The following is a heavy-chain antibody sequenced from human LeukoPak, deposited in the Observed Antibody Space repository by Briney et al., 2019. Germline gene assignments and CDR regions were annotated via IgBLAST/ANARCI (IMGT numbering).Heavy chain of an antibody. J-gene: IGHJ5*02. CDR3: ARVRATVTTPYNWFDP. D-gene: IGHD4-17*01. V-gene: IGHV4-59*01. CDR2: IYYSGST. CDR1: GGSISSYY. Sequence: SETLSLTCTVSGGSISSYYWSRIRQPPGKGLEWIGYIYYSGSTNYNPSLKSRVTISVDTSKNQFSLKLSSVTAADTAVYYCARVRATVTTPYNWFDPWGQGTLVTVSS.